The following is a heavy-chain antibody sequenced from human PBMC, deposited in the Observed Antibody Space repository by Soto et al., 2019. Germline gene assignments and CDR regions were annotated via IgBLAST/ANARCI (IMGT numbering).Heavy chain of an antibody. V-gene: IGHV4-34*01. CDR1: GGSFSGYY. CDR2: INHSGST. D-gene: IGHD3-10*01. CDR3: ARALSITMVRGQHWTPLNLRGILDY. Sequence: SETLSLTCAVYGGSFSGYYWSWIRQPPGKGLEWIGEINHSGSTNYNPSLKSRVTISVDTSKNQFSLKLSSVTAADTAVYYCARALSITMVRGQHWTPLNLRGILDYWGQGTLVTVSS. J-gene: IGHJ4*02.